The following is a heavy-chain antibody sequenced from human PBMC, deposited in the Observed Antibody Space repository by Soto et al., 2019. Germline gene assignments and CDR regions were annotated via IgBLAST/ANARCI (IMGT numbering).Heavy chain of an antibody. CDR3: ARAQGPSDY. CDR2: IYHSGST. J-gene: IGHJ4*02. V-gene: IGHV4-38-2*01. Sequence: SETLSLTCAVSGYSISSGYYWGWIRQPPGKGLEWIGSIYHSGSTYYNPSLKGRVTISVDTSKNQLSLKLSSVTAADTAVYYCARAQGPSDYWGQGTLVTVSS. CDR1: GYSISSGYY.